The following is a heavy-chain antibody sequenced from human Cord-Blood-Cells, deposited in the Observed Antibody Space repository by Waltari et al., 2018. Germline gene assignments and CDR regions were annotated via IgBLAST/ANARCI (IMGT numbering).Heavy chain of an antibody. J-gene: IGHJ2*01. CDR3: ARRRSSSSWYFDL. V-gene: IGHV4-39*01. CDR2: IYYSGST. D-gene: IGHD6-6*01. CDR1: GGSISSSSYY. Sequence: QLQLQESGPGLVKPSETLSLTCTVSGGSISSSSYYWGWIRQPPGKGLEWIGSIYYSGSTYYNPSLKSRVTISVDTSKNQFSRKLSSVTAADTAVYYCARRRSSSSWYFDLWGRGTLVTVSS.